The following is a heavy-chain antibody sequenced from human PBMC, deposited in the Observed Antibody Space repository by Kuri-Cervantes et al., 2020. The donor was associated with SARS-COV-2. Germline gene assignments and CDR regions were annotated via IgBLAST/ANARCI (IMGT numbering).Heavy chain of an antibody. CDR1: GYTFTSYA. CDR2: INTNTGNP. CDR3: AREFDSGYFYYYYGTDV. V-gene: IGHV7-4-1*02. D-gene: IGHD5-12*01. J-gene: IGHJ6*02. Sequence: ASVKVSCKASGYTFTSYAMNWVRQAPGQGLEWMGWINTNTGNPTYAQGFTGRFVLSLDTSVSTAYLQISSLKAEDTAVYYCAREFDSGYFYYYYGTDVWGQGTTFTVSS.